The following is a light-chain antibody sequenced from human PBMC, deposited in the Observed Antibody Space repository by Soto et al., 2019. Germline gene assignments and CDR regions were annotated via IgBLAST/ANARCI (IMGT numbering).Light chain of an antibody. CDR1: SSDVGNYDL. Sequence: QSALTQPASVSGSPGQSITISCTGTSSDVGNYDLVSWYQQLPGKAPKFILYEGSKRPSGVSNRFSGSKSGNTASLTISGLQAEDEADYYRCSYAGSSTYVFGTGTKSPT. CDR2: EGS. J-gene: IGLJ1*01. V-gene: IGLV2-23*01. CDR3: CSYAGSSTYV.